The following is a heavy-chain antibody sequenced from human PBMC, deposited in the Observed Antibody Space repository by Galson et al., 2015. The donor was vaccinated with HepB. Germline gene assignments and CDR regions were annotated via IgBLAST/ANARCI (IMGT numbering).Heavy chain of an antibody. CDR1: GFSSNDHY. V-gene: IGHV3-72*01. J-gene: IGHJ5*01. CDR3: VRGVKPPDYGSLFEF. CDR2: TRDKGHLYTA. Sequence: SLRLSCAASGFSSNDHYMEWVRQAPGKGLEWVGRTRDKGHLYTAEYAASVTGRFIISRDDSRNSVFLQMNSLKTEGTATYYCVRGVKPPDYGSLFEFWGQGTLVTVSS. D-gene: IGHD4-17*01.